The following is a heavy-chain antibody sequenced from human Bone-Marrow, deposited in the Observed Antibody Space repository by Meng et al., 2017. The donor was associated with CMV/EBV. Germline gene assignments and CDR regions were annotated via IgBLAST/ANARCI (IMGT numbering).Heavy chain of an antibody. D-gene: IGHD7-27*01. CDR3: ATGSDWGSLFDY. CDR2: ISFDGSNI. J-gene: IGHJ4*02. V-gene: IGHV3-30*03. Sequence: CAASGFTFSDSGMHWVRQAPGKGLEWVSVISFDGSNIHYADSVKGRFTISRDNSKKTLYLQMNSLRGEDTAVYYCATGSDWGSLFDYWGQGTLVTVSS. CDR1: GFTFSDSG.